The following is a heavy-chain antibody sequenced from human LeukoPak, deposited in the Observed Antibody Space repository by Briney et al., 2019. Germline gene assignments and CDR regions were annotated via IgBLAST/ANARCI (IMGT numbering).Heavy chain of an antibody. CDR2: MNPNSGNT. J-gene: IGHJ5*02. Sequence: ASVKVSCKASGYTFTSYYMHWVRQATGQGLEWMGWMNPNSGNTGYAQKFQGRVTITRNTSVSTAYMELSSLRSEDTAVYYCARAPYGSGSYSNWFDPWGQGTLVTVSS. D-gene: IGHD3-10*01. V-gene: IGHV1-8*03. CDR3: ARAPYGSGSYSNWFDP. CDR1: GYTFTSYY.